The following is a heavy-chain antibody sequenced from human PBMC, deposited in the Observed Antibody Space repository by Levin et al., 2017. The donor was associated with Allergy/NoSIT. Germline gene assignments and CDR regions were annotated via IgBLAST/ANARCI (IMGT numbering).Heavy chain of an antibody. CDR2: IKSKTDGGTT. CDR3: TTGYCSGGSCYSGYFDY. J-gene: IGHJ4*02. V-gene: IGHV3-15*01. Sequence: SCAASGFTFSNAWMSWVRQAPGKGLEWVGRIKSKTDGGTTDYAAPVKGRFTISRDDSKNTLYLQMNSLKTEDTAVYYCTTGYCSGGSCYSGYFDYWGQGTLVTVSS. CDR1: GFTFSNAW. D-gene: IGHD2-15*01.